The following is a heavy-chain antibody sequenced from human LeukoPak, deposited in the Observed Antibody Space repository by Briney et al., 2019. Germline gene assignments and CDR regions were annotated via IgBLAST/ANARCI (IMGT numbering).Heavy chain of an antibody. Sequence: PGRSLRLSCAASGFTFSNYEMNWVRQAPGKGLEWVSYISGSGSTIYYADSVKGRFTISRDNAKNSLYLQMNSLRAEDTAVYYCARGGYNYGYAFDIWGQGTMVTASS. CDR1: GFTFSNYE. J-gene: IGHJ3*02. CDR3: ARGGYNYGYAFDI. CDR2: ISGSGSTI. V-gene: IGHV3-48*03. D-gene: IGHD5-24*01.